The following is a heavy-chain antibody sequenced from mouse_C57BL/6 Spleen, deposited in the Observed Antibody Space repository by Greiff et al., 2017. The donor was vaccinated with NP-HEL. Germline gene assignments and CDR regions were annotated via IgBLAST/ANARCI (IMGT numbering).Heavy chain of an antibody. J-gene: IGHJ3*01. V-gene: IGHV1-54*01. CDR1: GYAFTNYL. CDR3: ARDYYGSSSVGWFAY. Sequence: VQLQQSGAELVRPGTSVKVSCKASGYAFTNYLIEWVKQRPGQGLEWIGVINPGSGGTNYNEKFKGKATLTADKSSSTAYMQLSSLTSEDSAVYVCARDYYGSSSVGWFAYWGQGTLVTVSA. D-gene: IGHD1-1*01. CDR2: INPGSGGT.